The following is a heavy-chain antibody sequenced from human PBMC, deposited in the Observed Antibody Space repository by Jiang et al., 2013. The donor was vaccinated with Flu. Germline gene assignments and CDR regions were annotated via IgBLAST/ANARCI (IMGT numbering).Heavy chain of an antibody. Sequence: SNSAAWNWIRQSPSRGLEWLGRTYYRSKWSNDYAVSVKSRITINPDTSKNQFSLQLNSVTPEDTAVYYCARKTATSQALDYWGQGILVTVSS. CDR1: SNSAA. J-gene: IGHJ4*02. V-gene: IGHV6-1*01. D-gene: IGHD1-1*01. CDR2: TYYRSKWSN. CDR3: ARKTATSQALDY.